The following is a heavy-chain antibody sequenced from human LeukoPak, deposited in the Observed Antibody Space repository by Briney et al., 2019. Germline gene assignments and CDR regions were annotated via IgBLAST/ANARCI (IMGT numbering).Heavy chain of an antibody. CDR1: GYSISSGYY. Sequence: SETLSLTCSVSGYSISSGYYWGWIRQPPGKGLEWIGTMYYSGSTYYNPSLKSRVTTSIETSKNQFTLELSSVTATDTAIYYCARQGGGGRAFDIWGQGTMVTVSS. D-gene: IGHD1-26*01. CDR2: MYYSGST. J-gene: IGHJ3*02. CDR3: ARQGGGGRAFDI. V-gene: IGHV4-38-2*02.